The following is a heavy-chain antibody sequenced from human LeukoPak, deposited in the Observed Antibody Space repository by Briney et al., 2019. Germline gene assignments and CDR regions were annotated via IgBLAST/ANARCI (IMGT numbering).Heavy chain of an antibody. CDR1: GYSFTSYW. D-gene: IGHD6-19*01. J-gene: IGHJ5*02. CDR3: ARVGVVAGTGDWFDP. Sequence: GESLKISCKGSGYSFTSYWIGWVRQMPGKGLEWMGIINPGDSDTRYSPSFQGQVTISADKSISTAYLQWSSLKASDTAMYYCARVGVVAGTGDWFDPWGQGTLVTVSS. CDR2: INPGDSDT. V-gene: IGHV5-51*01.